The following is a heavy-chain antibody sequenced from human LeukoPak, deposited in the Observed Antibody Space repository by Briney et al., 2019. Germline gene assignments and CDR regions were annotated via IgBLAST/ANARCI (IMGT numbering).Heavy chain of an antibody. D-gene: IGHD1-26*01. CDR2: IRNKANSYTT. CDR1: GFTFSDHY. V-gene: IGHV3-72*01. Sequence: GGSLRLSCAASGFTFSDHYMDWVRQAPGKGLEWVGRIRNKANSYTTQYAASVNGRFTISRDDSKNSLYLHMNSLKTEDTAVYFCARVRLGAPTRVFDYWDQGSLVTVSS. J-gene: IGHJ4*02. CDR3: ARVRLGAPTRVFDY.